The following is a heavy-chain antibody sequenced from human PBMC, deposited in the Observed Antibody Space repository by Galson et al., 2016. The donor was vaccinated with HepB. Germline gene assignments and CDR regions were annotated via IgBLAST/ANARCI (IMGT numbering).Heavy chain of an antibody. J-gene: IGHJ4*02. CDR2: INHSGST. CDR3: ARGVLANWGPIDY. D-gene: IGHD7-27*01. V-gene: IGHV4-34*01. CDR1: GGSFSGYY. Sequence: SETLSLTCAVYGGSFSGYYWSWIRQPPGKGLEWIGEINHSGSTNYNPSLKSRVTISVDTSKNQFSLKLSSVTAADTAVYYCARGVLANWGPIDYWGQGTLVTVSS.